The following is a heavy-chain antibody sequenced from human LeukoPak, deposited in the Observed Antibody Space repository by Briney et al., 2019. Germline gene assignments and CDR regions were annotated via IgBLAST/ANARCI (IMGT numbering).Heavy chain of an antibody. Sequence: PGGSLRLSCAASGFTFSGYWMHWVRQAPGKGLVWVSRIYSDGITTNYADSVKGRFTISRDNAKNTLYLQMNSLIVEDTAVYFCARAGYSSGFDSWGQGTLVTVSS. V-gene: IGHV3-74*01. CDR2: IYSDGITT. D-gene: IGHD6-19*01. J-gene: IGHJ5*01. CDR3: ARAGYSSGFDS. CDR1: GFTFSGYW.